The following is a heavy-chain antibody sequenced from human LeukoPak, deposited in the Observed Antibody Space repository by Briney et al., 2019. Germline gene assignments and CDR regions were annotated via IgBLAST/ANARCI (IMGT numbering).Heavy chain of an antibody. CDR2: ISGSGGST. V-gene: IGHV3-23*01. Sequence: PGGSLRLSCAASGFTFSNYAMSWVRQAPGKGLEWVSAISGSGGSTYYADSVKGRFTISRDNSKNTLFVQMNSLRAEDTAVYYCAKAFAAPLWFGESFDFRGQGTLVTVSS. CDR3: AKAFAAPLWFGESFDF. J-gene: IGHJ4*02. D-gene: IGHD3-10*01. CDR1: GFTFSNYA.